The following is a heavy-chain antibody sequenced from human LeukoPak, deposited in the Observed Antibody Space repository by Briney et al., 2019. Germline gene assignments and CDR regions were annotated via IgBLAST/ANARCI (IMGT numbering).Heavy chain of an antibody. D-gene: IGHD3-3*01. J-gene: IGHJ4*02. Sequence: ASVKVSCKASGYTFTSYDINWVRQATGQGLEWMGWISAYNGNTNYAQKLQGRVTMTTDTSTSTAYMELRSLRSDDTAVYYCARGLSNYDFWSGYWPFDYWGQGTLVTVSS. CDR3: ARGLSNYDFWSGYWPFDY. CDR2: ISAYNGNT. CDR1: GYTFTSYD. V-gene: IGHV1-18*01.